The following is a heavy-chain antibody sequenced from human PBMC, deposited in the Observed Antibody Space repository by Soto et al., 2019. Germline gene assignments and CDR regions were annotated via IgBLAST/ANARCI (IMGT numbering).Heavy chain of an antibody. CDR2: IWYDGSNK. Sequence: TVGSLRLSCAASGFTFSSYGMHWVRQAPGKGLEWVAVIWYDGSNKYYADSVKGRFTISRDNSKNTLYLQMNSLRAEDTAVYYCARDSSGISAAGTGYYFDYWGQGTLVTVSS. CDR3: ARDSSGISAAGTGYYFDY. CDR1: GFTFSSYG. J-gene: IGHJ4*02. D-gene: IGHD6-13*01. V-gene: IGHV3-33*01.